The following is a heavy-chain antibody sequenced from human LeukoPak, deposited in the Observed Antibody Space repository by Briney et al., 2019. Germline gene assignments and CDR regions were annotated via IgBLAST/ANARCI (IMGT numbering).Heavy chain of an antibody. D-gene: IGHD5-24*01. J-gene: IGHJ4*02. CDR2: VGIDSGNT. CDR1: GFSFSDYS. CDR3: ARDYKYAFDN. Sequence: GGSLRLSCAASGFSFSDYSMNWVRQAPGKGLEWISYVGIDSGNTYYADSVKGRFTISADKAKNSLALQMNSLRVEDTAVYYCARDYKYAFDNWGQGTLVTVSS. V-gene: IGHV3-48*01.